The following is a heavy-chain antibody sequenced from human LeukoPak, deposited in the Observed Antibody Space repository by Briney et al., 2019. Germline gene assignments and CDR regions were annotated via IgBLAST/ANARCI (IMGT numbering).Heavy chain of an antibody. CDR2: ISSSSSYI. D-gene: IGHD1-26*01. V-gene: IGHV3-21*01. CDR1: GFTFSSYS. J-gene: IGHJ4*02. Sequence: GGSLRLSCAASGFTFSSYSMNWVRQAPGKGLEWVSSISSSSSYICYADSVKGRFTISRDNAKNSLYLQMNSLRAEDTAMYYCARDGSGSSPPRFDYWGQGTLVTVSS. CDR3: ARDGSGSSPPRFDY.